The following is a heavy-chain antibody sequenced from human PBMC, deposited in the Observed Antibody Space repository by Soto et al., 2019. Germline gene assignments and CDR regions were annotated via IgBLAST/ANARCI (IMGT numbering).Heavy chain of an antibody. J-gene: IGHJ5*02. D-gene: IGHD2-15*01. CDR2: ISAYNGNT. Sequence: GASVKVSCKASGYTFTSYGISWVRQAPGQGLEWMGWISAYNGNTNYAQKLQGRVTMTTDTSTSTAYMELRSLRSDDTAVYYCARGYCSGYSYNWFDPWGQGTLVTVSS. CDR1: GYTFTSYG. CDR3: ARGYCSGYSYNWFDP. V-gene: IGHV1-18*01.